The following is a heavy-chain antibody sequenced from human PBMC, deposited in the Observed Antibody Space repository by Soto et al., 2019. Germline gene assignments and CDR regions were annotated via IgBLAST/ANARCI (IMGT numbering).Heavy chain of an antibody. CDR2: ITPFNGNT. Sequence: SVKVSCKASRYTFTYRYLHWVRQAPGQALEWMGWITPFNGNTNYAQKFQDRVTITRDRSMSTAYMELSSLRSEDTAMYYCATTPRYNWNNGYFDYWGQGTLVTVSS. J-gene: IGHJ4*02. CDR3: ATTPRYNWNNGYFDY. V-gene: IGHV1-45*02. D-gene: IGHD1-20*01. CDR1: RYTFTYRY.